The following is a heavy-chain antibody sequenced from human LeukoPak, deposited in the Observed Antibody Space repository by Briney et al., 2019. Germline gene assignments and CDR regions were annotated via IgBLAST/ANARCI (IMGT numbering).Heavy chain of an antibody. Sequence: SETLSLTCTVSGGSISSFYWSWIRQPPGKGLGWIGYIYYSGNTNYNPSLNSRVTISVDTSKNQFSLKLSSVTAADTAVYYCARDLGYCSSTSCYAWFDPWGQGTLVTVSS. CDR3: ARDLGYCSSTSCYAWFDP. D-gene: IGHD2-2*01. CDR1: GGSISSFY. V-gene: IGHV4-59*01. J-gene: IGHJ5*02. CDR2: IYYSGNT.